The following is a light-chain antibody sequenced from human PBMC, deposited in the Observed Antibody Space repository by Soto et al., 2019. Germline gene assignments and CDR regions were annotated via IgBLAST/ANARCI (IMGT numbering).Light chain of an antibody. Sequence: EIVLTQSPGTLSLSPGESATLSCRASQSFSTNYLAWYQHKAGQAPRLLIYGASTRATGIPDRFSGSGSGPDYTLTISRLEPEDFAVYYCQQYASSMVYTFGQGTKLEVK. V-gene: IGKV3-20*01. CDR3: QQYASSMVYT. J-gene: IGKJ2*01. CDR1: QSFSTNY. CDR2: GAS.